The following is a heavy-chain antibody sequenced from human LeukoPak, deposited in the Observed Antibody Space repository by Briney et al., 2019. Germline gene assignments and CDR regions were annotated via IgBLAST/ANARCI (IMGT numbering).Heavy chain of an antibody. CDR2: ISGGGGST. J-gene: IGHJ3*01. CDR1: GFTFSSYA. V-gene: IGHV3-23*01. D-gene: IGHD2-2*01. CDR3: ALYCSSSSCHDAFDV. Sequence: GGSLTLSCAVSGFTFSSYAMNWVRQAPGKGLEWVSTISGGGGSTYYADSVKGRFTISRDNSKNTLYVQMNSLRAEDTALYYCALYCSSSSCHDAFDVWGQGTMVTVSS.